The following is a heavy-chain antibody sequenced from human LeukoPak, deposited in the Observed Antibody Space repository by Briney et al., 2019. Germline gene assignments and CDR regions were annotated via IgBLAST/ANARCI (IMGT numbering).Heavy chain of an antibody. CDR2: ISYDGSNK. D-gene: IGHD6-19*01. CDR3: AERAVAGRTDVIS. Sequence: GRSLRLSCAASGFTFSSYGMHWVRQAPGKGLEWVAVISYDGSNKYYADSVKGRFTISRDNSKNTLYLQMNSLRAEDTAVYYCAERAVAGRTDVISRGQGTLVTVSS. V-gene: IGHV3-30*18. J-gene: IGHJ4*02. CDR1: GFTFSSYG.